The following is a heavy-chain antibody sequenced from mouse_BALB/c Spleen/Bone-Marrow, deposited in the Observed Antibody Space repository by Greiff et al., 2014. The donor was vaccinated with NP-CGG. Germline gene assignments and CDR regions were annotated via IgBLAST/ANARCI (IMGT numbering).Heavy chain of an antibody. CDR3: TLWCYAMDY. D-gene: IGHD1-1*02. CDR2: INPSNGGT. CDR1: GYTFTSYY. V-gene: IGHV1S81*02. Sequence: QVQLQQSGAELVKPGASVKLSCKASGYTFTSYYMYWVKQRPGQGLEWIGEINPSNGGTNFSEKFKSKATLTVDKSSSTAYMQLSSLTSEDSAVYYCTLWCYAMDYWGQGTSVTVSS. J-gene: IGHJ4*01.